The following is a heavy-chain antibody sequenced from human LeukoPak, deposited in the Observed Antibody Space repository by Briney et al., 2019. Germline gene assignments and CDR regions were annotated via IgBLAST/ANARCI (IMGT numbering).Heavy chain of an antibody. CDR1: GGTFSSYA. J-gene: IGHJ1*01. Sequence: SVKVSCKASGGTFSSYAISWVRQAPGQGLEWMGRIIPIFGTANYAQKFQGRVTITTDESTSTAYMELSSLRSEDTAVYYCALTVTSSWYGYFQHWGQGTLVTVSS. CDR2: IIPIFGTA. D-gene: IGHD6-13*01. CDR3: ALTVTSSWYGYFQH. V-gene: IGHV1-69*05.